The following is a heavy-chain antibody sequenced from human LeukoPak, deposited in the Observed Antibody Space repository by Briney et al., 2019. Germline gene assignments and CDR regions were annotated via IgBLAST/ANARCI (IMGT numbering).Heavy chain of an antibody. D-gene: IGHD2-15*01. J-gene: IGHJ4*02. CDR1: GGSISSGSYY. CDR2: IYTSGST. CDR3: AREGRYCSGGSCPIDY. V-gene: IGHV4-61*02. Sequence: SETLSLTCTVSGGSISSGSYYWSWIRQPAGKGLEWIRRIYTSGSTNYNPSLKSRVTISVDTSENQFSLKLSSVTAADTAVYYCAREGRYCSGGSCPIDYWGQGTLVTVSS.